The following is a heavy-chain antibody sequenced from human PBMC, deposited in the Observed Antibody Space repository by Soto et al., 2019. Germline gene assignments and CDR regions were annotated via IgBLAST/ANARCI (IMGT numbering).Heavy chain of an antibody. CDR3: AKMDGTDGYYDAFDI. CDR1: GFTFSNYA. D-gene: IGHD3-22*01. CDR2: ISGGGGNT. V-gene: IGHV3-23*01. J-gene: IGHJ3*02. Sequence: EVQLLESGGGLVQPGGSLRLSCTGSGFTFSNYAMSWVRQAPGKGLEWVSSISGGGGNTYYADSVKGRFTISRDNSKNTLFLQMNSLRVEDTALYYCAKMDGTDGYYDAFDIWGRGTMVTVPS.